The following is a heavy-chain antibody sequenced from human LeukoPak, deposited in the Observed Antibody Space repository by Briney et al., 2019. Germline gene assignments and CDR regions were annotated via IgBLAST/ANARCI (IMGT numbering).Heavy chain of an antibody. D-gene: IGHD3-22*01. J-gene: IGHJ4*02. CDR3: AFTTEITHFDY. Sequence: ASVKVPCKASGYTFTGYYMHWVRQAPGQGLEWMGWIHPNSGGTNHAQKFQGRVTMTRDTAISTAYMELSRLRSDDTAVYYCAFTTEITHFDYWGQGTLVTVSS. CDR1: GYTFTGYY. CDR2: IHPNSGGT. V-gene: IGHV1-2*02.